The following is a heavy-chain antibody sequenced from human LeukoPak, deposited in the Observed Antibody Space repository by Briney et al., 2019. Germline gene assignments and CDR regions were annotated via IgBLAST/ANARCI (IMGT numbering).Heavy chain of an antibody. J-gene: IGHJ3*02. V-gene: IGHV1-69*01. CDR1: GGTFSSYA. CDR2: IIPIFGTA. CDR3: ARSEAEDDAFDI. Sequence: SVKVSCKASGGTFSSYAISWVRQAPGQGLEWMGGIIPIFGTANYAQKFQGRVTITANESTSTAYMELSSLRSEDTAVYYCARSEAEDDAFDIWGQGTMVTVSP.